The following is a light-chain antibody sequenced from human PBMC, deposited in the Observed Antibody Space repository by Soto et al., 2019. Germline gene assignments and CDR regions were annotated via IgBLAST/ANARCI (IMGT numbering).Light chain of an antibody. CDR3: QQYNNWLRT. Sequence: EIVMTQSPATLSVSPGERATLSCRASQSVSSNLAWYRQKPGQAPRLLIYGVTTRATGIPARFSGSGSGTEFTLTISSLQSEDFAVYYCQQYNNWLRTFGQGTKVEIK. J-gene: IGKJ1*01. CDR1: QSVSSN. CDR2: GVT. V-gene: IGKV3-15*01.